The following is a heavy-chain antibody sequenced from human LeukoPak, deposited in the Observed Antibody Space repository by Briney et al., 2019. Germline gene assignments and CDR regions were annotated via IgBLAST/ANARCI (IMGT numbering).Heavy chain of an antibody. Sequence: PGGSLRLSCAVSGFTFSSYWMHWVRQPPGKGLXWXSRINTDGSSTTYADSVRGLFTISRDNAKNTLYLQMNSLRAEDTAVYYCARGRYCSGSSCCFDYWGQGTLVTVSS. CDR1: GFTFSSYW. J-gene: IGHJ4*02. CDR2: INTDGSST. CDR3: ARGRYCSGSSCCFDY. D-gene: IGHD2-15*01. V-gene: IGHV3-74*01.